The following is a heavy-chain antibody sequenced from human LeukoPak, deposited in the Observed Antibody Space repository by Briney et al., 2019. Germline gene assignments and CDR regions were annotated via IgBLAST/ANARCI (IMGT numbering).Heavy chain of an antibody. CDR2: INHSGST. D-gene: IGHD2-15*01. V-gene: IGHV4-34*01. CDR3: ARRGHNCSVGSCPVDY. CDR1: GGSFSGYY. J-gene: IGHJ4*02. Sequence: SETLSLTCAVYGGSFSGYYWRWVRQPPGKGLEWIGEINHSGSTNYNPSLKRRVTISVDTSKNQFSLKLSSVTAADTAVYYCARRGHNCSVGSCPVDYWGQGTLVTVSS.